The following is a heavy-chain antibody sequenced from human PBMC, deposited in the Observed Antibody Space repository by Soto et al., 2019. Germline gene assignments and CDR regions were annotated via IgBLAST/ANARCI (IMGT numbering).Heavy chain of an antibody. Sequence: GGSLRLSCAASGFTVSSNYMSWVRQAPGKGLEWISIIYSAGNTYYADSVKGRFTISRDNSKNTLYLQMNSLGAEDTAVYYCARSWFGHQVHWFASSGQAPLGTVS. CDR1: GFTVSSNY. V-gene: IGHV3-66*01. CDR2: IYSAGNT. J-gene: IGHJ5*01. D-gene: IGHD3-16*01. CDR3: ARSWFGHQVHWFAS.